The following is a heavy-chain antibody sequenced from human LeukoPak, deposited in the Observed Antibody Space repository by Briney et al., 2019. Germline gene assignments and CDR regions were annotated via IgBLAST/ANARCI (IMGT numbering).Heavy chain of an antibody. D-gene: IGHD3-22*01. CDR1: GFTFSSYA. V-gene: IGHV3-30*04. CDR2: ISYDGSNK. Sequence: PGGSLRLSCAASGFTFSSYAMHWVRQAPGKGLEWVAVISYDGSNKYYADSVKGRFTISRDNSKNTLYLEMNSLRAGDKAVYYCARRNHYESKESDYWGQGTLVTVSS. J-gene: IGHJ4*02. CDR3: ARRNHYESKESDY.